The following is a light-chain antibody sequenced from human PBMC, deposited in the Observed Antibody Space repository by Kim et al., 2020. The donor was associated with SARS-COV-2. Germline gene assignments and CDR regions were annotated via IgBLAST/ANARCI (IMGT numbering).Light chain of an antibody. CDR2: NDN. J-gene: IGLJ3*02. CDR3: ATWDVTLNGWV. V-gene: IGLV1-44*01. Sequence: GQSVTISCSGSSSNLGHHFVNWYRQLPGTAPKVFIYNDNQRPSGVPDRFSGSRSGTSASLAISGLQSEDEADYYCATWDVTLNGWVFGGGTQLTVL. CDR1: SSNLGHHF.